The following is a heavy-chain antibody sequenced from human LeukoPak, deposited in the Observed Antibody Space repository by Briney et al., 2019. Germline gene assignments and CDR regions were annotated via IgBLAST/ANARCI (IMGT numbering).Heavy chain of an antibody. D-gene: IGHD6-19*01. CDR2: ISSSGSTI. CDR1: GFTFSDYY. CDR3: ARDQRLQWLVWGAFEY. V-gene: IGHV3-11*01. J-gene: IGHJ4*02. Sequence: GGSLRLSCAASGFTFSDYYMSWIRQAPGKGLEWVSYISSSGSTIYYADSVKGRFTISRDNAMNSLYLQMNSLRAEDTAVYYCARDQRLQWLVWGAFEYWGQGTLVTVSS.